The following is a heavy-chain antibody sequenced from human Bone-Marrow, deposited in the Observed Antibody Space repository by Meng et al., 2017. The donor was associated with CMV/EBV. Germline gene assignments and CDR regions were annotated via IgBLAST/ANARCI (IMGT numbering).Heavy chain of an antibody. CDR1: GYTFTSYY. CDR3: ARSPPYYDYVWGSYRSGYYYGMDV. D-gene: IGHD3-16*02. CDR2: INPNSGGT. J-gene: IGHJ6*02. Sequence: ASVKVSCKASGYTFTSYYMHWVRQAPGQGLEWMGWINPNSGGTNYAQKFQGRVTMTRDTSISTAYMELSRLRSDDTAVYYCARSPPYYDYVWGSYRSGYYYGMDVWGQGTTVTVSS. V-gene: IGHV1-2*02.